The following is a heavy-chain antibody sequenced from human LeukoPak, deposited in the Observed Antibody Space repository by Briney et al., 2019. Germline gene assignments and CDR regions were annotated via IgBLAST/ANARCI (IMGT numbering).Heavy chain of an antibody. J-gene: IGHJ4*02. CDR2: ISSSSSTI. D-gene: IGHD3-3*01. Sequence: GGSLRLSCAASGFTFSSYSMNWVRQAPGKGLEWVSYISSSSSTIYYADSVKGRFTISRDNAKNSLYLQMNSLRAEDTAEYYCARDLYDFWSGYYSHWGQGTLVTVSS. CDR3: ARDLYDFWSGYYSH. CDR1: GFTFSSYS. V-gene: IGHV3-48*01.